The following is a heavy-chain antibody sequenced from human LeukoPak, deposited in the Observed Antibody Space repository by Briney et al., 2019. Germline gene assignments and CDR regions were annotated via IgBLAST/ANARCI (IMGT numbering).Heavy chain of an antibody. CDR2: ISSSSSYI. Sequence: PGGSLRLSCAASGFTFSSYSMNWVRQAPGKGLEWVSSISSSSSYIYYADSVKGRFTISRDNAKNSLYLQMNSLRAEDTAVYYCARDGPYDILIGTLDYWGQGALVTVSS. CDR3: ARDGPYDILIGTLDY. D-gene: IGHD3-9*01. V-gene: IGHV3-21*01. J-gene: IGHJ4*02. CDR1: GFTFSSYS.